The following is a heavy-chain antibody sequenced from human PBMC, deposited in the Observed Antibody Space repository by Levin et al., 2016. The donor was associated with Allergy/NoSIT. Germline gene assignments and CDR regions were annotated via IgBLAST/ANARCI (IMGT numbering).Heavy chain of an antibody. CDR1: GGTFSSYA. D-gene: IGHD2-15*01. Sequence: SVKVSCKASGGTFSSYAISWVRQAPGQGLEWMGGIIPIFGIANYAQKFQGRVTITADKSTSTAYMELSSLRSEDTAVYYCARDSSIVVVVAAGEDYYGMDVWGQGTTVTVSS. J-gene: IGHJ6*02. CDR3: ARDSSIVVVVAAGEDYYGMDV. V-gene: IGHV1-69*10. CDR2: IIPIFGIA.